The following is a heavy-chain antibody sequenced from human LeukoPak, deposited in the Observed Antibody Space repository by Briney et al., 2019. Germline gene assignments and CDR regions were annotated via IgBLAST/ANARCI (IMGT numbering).Heavy chain of an antibody. D-gene: IGHD3-22*01. CDR2: IYYSGST. V-gene: IGHV4-39*07. CDR1: GGSISSSSYY. CDR3: ARLRDYYDSSGIGYFDY. Sequence: SETLSLTCTVSGGSISSSSYYWGWIRQPPGKGLEWIGSIYYSGSTYYNPSLKSRVTISVDTSKNQFSLKLSSVTAADTAVYYCARLRDYYDSSGIGYFDYWGQGTLVTVSS. J-gene: IGHJ4*02.